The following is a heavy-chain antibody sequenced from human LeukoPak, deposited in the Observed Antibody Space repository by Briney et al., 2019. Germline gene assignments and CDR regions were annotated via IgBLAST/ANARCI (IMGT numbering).Heavy chain of an antibody. CDR1: GFTFSSYA. Sequence: PGRSLRLSCAASGFTFSSYAMHWVRQAPGKGLEWVAVISYDGSNKYYADSVKGRFTISRDNSKNTLYLQMNSLRAGDTAVYYCARAANAFDIWGQGTMVTVSS. J-gene: IGHJ3*02. CDR2: ISYDGSNK. CDR3: ARAANAFDI. V-gene: IGHV3-30*04.